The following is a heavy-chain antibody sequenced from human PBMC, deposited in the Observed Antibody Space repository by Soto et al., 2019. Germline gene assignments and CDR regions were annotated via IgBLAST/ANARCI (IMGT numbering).Heavy chain of an antibody. J-gene: IGHJ4*02. D-gene: IGHD1-26*01. Sequence: SSETLSLTCAVSGGSFSGYIWTWIRQTPGKGLQWIGQINHSGSPIYNPSLKNRVTISTMSNNKFSLELSSVTAADTAVYYCTRGLFSGSSYSGSWYYFDSWGQGTMVTAPQ. CDR1: GGSFSGYI. CDR3: TRGLFSGSSYSGSWYYFDS. CDR2: INHSGSP. V-gene: IGHV4-34*01.